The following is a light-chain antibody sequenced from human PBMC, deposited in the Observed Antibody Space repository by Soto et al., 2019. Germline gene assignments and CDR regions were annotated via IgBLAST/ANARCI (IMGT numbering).Light chain of an antibody. V-gene: IGKV3-20*01. CDR1: QSVSSN. CDR2: DAS. Sequence: EIVMTQSPATLSVSPGERATLSCRASQSVSSNLAWYQRKPGQAPRLLIYDASRRATGIPDRFSGSGSGTDFILSISRLEPEDFAVYYCQQYGSSPWTFGQGTKVDIK. J-gene: IGKJ1*01. CDR3: QQYGSSPWT.